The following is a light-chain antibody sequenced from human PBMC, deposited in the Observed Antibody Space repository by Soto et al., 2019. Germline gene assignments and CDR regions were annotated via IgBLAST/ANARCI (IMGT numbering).Light chain of an antibody. V-gene: IGLV1-47*02. CDR3: AAWDDNLNAYV. CDR1: TSNIGTFY. CDR2: LGD. J-gene: IGLJ1*01. Sequence: QSALTQPPSASSTPGQTVTISCSGSTSNIGTFYVYWYQHLPGTAPKLLIYLGDQRASGVSDRFSGPKSGTSASLAINGLRSDDEADYYCAAWDDNLNAYVFGSGTKVTVL.